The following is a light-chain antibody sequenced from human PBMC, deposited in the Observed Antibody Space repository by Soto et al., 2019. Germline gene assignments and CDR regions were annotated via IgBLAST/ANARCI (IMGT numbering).Light chain of an antibody. CDR2: DAS. CDR3: QQYNSYSWT. V-gene: IGKV1-5*01. CDR1: QSISSW. Sequence: DIPMTQSPSPLSASVGDRVTITCRASQSISSWLAWYQQKPGKAPKLLIYDASSLESGVPSRFSGSGSGTEFALPISSRQPDDLATYYCQQYNSYSWTFVQGNKGEIK. J-gene: IGKJ1*01.